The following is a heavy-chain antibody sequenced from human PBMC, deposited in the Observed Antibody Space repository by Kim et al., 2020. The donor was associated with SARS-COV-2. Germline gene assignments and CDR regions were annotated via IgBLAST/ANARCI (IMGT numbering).Heavy chain of an antibody. Sequence: SVKGRFTISRDNSKNTLYLQMNSLRAEDTAVYYCANVPHGVPAAYYYFDYWGQGTLVTVSS. CDR3: ANVPHGVPAAYYYFDY. D-gene: IGHD2-2*01. V-gene: IGHV3-23*01. J-gene: IGHJ4*02.